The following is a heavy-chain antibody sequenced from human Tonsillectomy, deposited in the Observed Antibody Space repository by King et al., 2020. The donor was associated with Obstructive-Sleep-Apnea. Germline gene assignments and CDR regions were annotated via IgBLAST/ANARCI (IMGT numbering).Heavy chain of an antibody. CDR3: AKEGGGSGVYWVDS. CDR1: GFTFSSYA. D-gene: IGHD3-10*01. V-gene: IGHV3-23*04. CDR2: INTRGTT. Sequence: VQLVESGGGMVQPGGSLRLSCAASGFTFSSYAISWVRQAPGKGLKWVSAINTRGTTFYAGSVRGRFTISRDNSKYTVDLQVNSLRAEDTALYYCAKEGGGSGVYWVDSWGQGTLVTVSS. J-gene: IGHJ4*02.